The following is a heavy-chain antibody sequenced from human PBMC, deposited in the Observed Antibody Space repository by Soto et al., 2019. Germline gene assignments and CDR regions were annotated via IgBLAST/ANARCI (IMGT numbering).Heavy chain of an antibody. V-gene: IGHV6-1*01. CDR1: GDSVSSNSAG. CDR2: TYYRSKWYY. CDR3: ARGEQYSGRIFDY. D-gene: IGHD1-26*01. Sequence: SQTLSLTCAITGDSVSSNSAGWSWVRQSPSRGLEWLGRTYYRSKWYYEYAVSVRGRVTINPDTSKNQYSLQLNSVTPEDTAVYFCARGEQYSGRIFDYWGQGTLVTVSS. J-gene: IGHJ4*01.